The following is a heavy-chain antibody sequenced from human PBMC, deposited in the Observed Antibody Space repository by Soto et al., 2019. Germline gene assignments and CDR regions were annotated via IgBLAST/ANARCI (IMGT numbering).Heavy chain of an antibody. Sequence: ASVKVSCKASGYTFTSYGISWVRQAPGQGLEWMGWISAYNGNTNYAQKLQGRVTMTTDMSTSTAYMELSSLRSEDTAVYYCAADSRRYYDFWSGYPAYYGMDVWGQGTTVTVSS. CDR3: AADSRRYYDFWSGYPAYYGMDV. J-gene: IGHJ6*02. D-gene: IGHD3-3*01. CDR2: ISAYNGNT. CDR1: GYTFTSYG. V-gene: IGHV1-18*01.